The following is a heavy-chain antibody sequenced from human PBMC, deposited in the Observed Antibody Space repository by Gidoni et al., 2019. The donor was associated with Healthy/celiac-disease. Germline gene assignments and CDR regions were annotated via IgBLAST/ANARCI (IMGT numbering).Heavy chain of an antibody. CDR2: IYSGGST. D-gene: IGHD2-8*02. Sequence: EVQLVESGGGLVQPGGSLRLSCAASGFTVSSNYMSWVRQAPGKGLEWVSVIYSGGSTYYADSVKGRFTISRDNSKNTLYLQMNSLRAEDTAVYYCASGGVVDSFDAFDIWGQGTMVTVSS. V-gene: IGHV3-66*01. CDR1: GFTVSSNY. J-gene: IGHJ3*02. CDR3: ASGGVVDSFDAFDI.